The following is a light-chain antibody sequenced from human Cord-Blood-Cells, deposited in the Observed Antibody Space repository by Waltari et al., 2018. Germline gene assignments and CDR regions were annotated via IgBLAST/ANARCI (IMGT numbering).Light chain of an antibody. Sequence: QSALTQPRSVSGSHGPSVTISCTGTSSDVGGYNYVSWYQQHPGKAPKHMIYDVSKPPSRVPDRFSGSKSGNTASLTISGLQAGYEADYYCCSYAGSYTYVFGTGTKVTVL. J-gene: IGLJ1*01. CDR1: SSDVGGYNY. CDR3: CSYAGSYTYV. V-gene: IGLV2-11*01. CDR2: DVS.